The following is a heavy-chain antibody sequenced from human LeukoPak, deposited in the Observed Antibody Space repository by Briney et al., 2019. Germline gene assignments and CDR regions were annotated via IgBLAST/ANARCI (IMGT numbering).Heavy chain of an antibody. J-gene: IGHJ4*02. CDR3: ARRVFSRPFDY. Sequence: PSETLSLTCAVYGGSFSGYYWGWIRQPPGKGLEWIGEINHSESTNYNPSLKSRVTISVDTSKNQFSLKLSSVTAADTAVYYCARRVFSRPFDYWGQGTLVTVSS. D-gene: IGHD2-2*01. CDR2: INHSEST. V-gene: IGHV4-34*01. CDR1: GGSFSGYY.